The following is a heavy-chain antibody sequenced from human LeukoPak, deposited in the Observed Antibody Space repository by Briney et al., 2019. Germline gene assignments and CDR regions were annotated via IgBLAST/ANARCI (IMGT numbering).Heavy chain of an antibody. Sequence: GGSLRLSCAASGFTFSSYGMSWVRQAPGKGLEWVSAISGSGGSTYYADSVKGRFTISRDNSKNTLYLQMNSLRAEDTAVYYCARGRGITMVRGVQDYWGQGTLVTVSS. D-gene: IGHD3-10*01. CDR3: ARGRGITMVRGVQDY. CDR1: GFTFSSYG. J-gene: IGHJ4*02. V-gene: IGHV3-23*01. CDR2: ISGSGGST.